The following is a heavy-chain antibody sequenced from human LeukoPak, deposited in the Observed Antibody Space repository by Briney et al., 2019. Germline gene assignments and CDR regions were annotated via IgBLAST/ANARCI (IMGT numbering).Heavy chain of an antibody. CDR3: AKDPTHYRVWDDYDSTVLSY. V-gene: IGHV3-48*04. D-gene: IGHD3-22*01. CDR2: ISSSGSTI. CDR1: GFTFSRYW. J-gene: IGHJ4*02. Sequence: GGSLRLSCAASGFTFSRYWMNWVRQAPGKGLEWVSYISSSGSTIYYADSVKGRFTISRDNAKNSLYLQMNSLRAADTAVYYCAKDPTHYRVWDDYDSTVLSYWGQGTLVTVSS.